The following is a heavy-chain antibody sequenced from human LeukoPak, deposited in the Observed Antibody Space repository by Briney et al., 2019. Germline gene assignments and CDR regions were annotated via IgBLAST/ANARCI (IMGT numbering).Heavy chain of an antibody. CDR3: VKGAWLEY. CDR1: GFTFRGQN. Sequence: PGWSLRLSCAASGFTFRGQNMSWVRQAPGKGQEWVSVMSGWGGSTHYADSVKGRFTISRDDSKNTLYLQMDSLKAEDTAVYYCVKGAWLEYWGQVALVTVSS. V-gene: IGHV3-23*01. J-gene: IGHJ4*02. CDR2: MSGWGGST.